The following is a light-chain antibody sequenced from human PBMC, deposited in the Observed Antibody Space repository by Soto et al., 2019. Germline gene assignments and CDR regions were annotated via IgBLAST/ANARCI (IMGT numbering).Light chain of an antibody. CDR2: GAS. CDR1: QSVSNRY. CDR3: QQYGSSPLT. V-gene: IGKV3-20*01. J-gene: IGKJ4*01. Sequence: EIVLTQSPGTLSLSPGERATLSCRASQSVSNRYLAWYQLKPGQAPRLFIYGASSRATGIPDRFSGSGSGTDLILTISRLEPADCAVYYCQQYGSSPLTFGGGTKVEIK.